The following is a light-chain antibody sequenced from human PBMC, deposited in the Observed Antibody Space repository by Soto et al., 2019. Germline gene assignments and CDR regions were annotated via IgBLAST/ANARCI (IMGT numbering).Light chain of an antibody. J-gene: IGKJ3*01. CDR3: QQANSFPRT. CDR1: QGISSW. V-gene: IGKV1-12*01. CDR2: AAS. Sequence: DIQMTQSPSSVSASVGDRVTITCRASQGISSWLAWYPQKPGKAPKLLIYAASSLQSGVPSRFSGSGSGTDFTLTINNLQPEDFATYYCQQANSFPRTFGPGTKVDIK.